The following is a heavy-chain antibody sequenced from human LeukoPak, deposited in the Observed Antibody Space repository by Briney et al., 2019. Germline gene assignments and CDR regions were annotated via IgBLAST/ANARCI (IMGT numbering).Heavy chain of an antibody. CDR2: IRSKANSYAT. V-gene: IGHV3-73*01. CDR3: TSPSTGYSSGWATSTLDY. J-gene: IGHJ4*02. Sequence: PGGPLRLSCAASGFTFSGSAMHWVRQASGKGLEWVGRIRSKANSYATAYAASVKGRFTISRDDSKNTAYLQMNSLKTEDTAVYYCTSPSTGYSSGWATSTLDYWGQGTLVTVSS. CDR1: GFTFSGSA. D-gene: IGHD6-19*01.